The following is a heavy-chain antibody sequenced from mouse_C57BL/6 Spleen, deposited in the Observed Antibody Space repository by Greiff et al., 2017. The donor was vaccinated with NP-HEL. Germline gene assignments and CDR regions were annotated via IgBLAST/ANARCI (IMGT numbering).Heavy chain of an antibody. CDR1: GYTFTSYW. CDR2: IDPSDSYT. D-gene: IGHD1-1*01. V-gene: IGHV1-69*01. J-gene: IGHJ4*01. CDR3: ARYGVVGYYAMDY. Sequence: QVQLQQPGAELVMPGASVKLSCKASGYTFTSYWMHWVKQRPGQGLEWIGEIDPSDSYTNYNQKFKGKSTLTVDKSSSTAYMQLSSLTSEDSAVYYCARYGVVGYYAMDYWGQGTSVTVSS.